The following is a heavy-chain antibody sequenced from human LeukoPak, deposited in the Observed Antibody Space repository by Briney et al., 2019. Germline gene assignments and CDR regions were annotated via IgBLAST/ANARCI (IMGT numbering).Heavy chain of an antibody. V-gene: IGHV4-34*01. J-gene: IGHJ4*02. CDR1: GGSFSGYY. D-gene: IGHD4-17*01. CDR2: INHSGST. CDR3: ASSYGDFVDY. Sequence: SETLSLICAVYGGSFSGYYWSWIRQPPGKGLEWIGEINHSGSTNYNPSLKSRVTISVDTSKNQFSLKLSSVTAADTAVYYCASSYGDFVDYWGQGTLVTVSS.